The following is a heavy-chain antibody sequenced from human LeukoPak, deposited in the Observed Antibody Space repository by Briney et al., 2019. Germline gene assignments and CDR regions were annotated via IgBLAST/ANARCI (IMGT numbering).Heavy chain of an antibody. CDR2: ISWNSGSI. CDR1: GFTFDDYA. Sequence: GGSLRLSCAASGFTFDDYAMHWVRQAPGKGLEWVLGISWNSGSIGYADSVKGRFTISRDNAKNSLYLQMNSLRAEDMALYYCAKSGAPFIVGATSPFDYWGQGTLVTVSS. V-gene: IGHV3-9*03. J-gene: IGHJ4*02. CDR3: AKSGAPFIVGATSPFDY. D-gene: IGHD1-26*01.